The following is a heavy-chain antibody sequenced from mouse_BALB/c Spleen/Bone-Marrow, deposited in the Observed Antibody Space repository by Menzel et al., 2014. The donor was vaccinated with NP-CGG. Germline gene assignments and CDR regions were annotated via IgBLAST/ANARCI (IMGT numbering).Heavy chain of an antibody. V-gene: IGHV4-1*02. Sequence: VQLQQSGGGLVQPGGSLKLSCAASGFDFSRYWMSWVRQAPGKGLEWIGEINPNSRTINYTPSLKDKFTISRDNAKNTLDLQMNKVRSEDTALYYCARCDYYGFLAYWGQGTTLTVSS. D-gene: IGHD1-1*01. CDR2: INPNSRTI. J-gene: IGHJ2*01. CDR3: ARCDYYGFLAY. CDR1: GFDFSRYW.